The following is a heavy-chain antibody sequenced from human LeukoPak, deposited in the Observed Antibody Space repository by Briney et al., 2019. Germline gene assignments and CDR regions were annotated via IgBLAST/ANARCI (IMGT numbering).Heavy chain of an antibody. D-gene: IGHD1-26*01. Sequence: PGGSLRLSCAASGFIFSSYVMHWVRQAPGKGLEWVSYISSIGTTIYYADSVKGRFTISRDNAKNSLYLQMNSLRAEDTAVYYCARGERGDYWGQGTLVTVSS. V-gene: IGHV3-48*03. J-gene: IGHJ4*02. CDR1: GFIFSSYV. CDR3: ARGERGDY. CDR2: ISSIGTTI.